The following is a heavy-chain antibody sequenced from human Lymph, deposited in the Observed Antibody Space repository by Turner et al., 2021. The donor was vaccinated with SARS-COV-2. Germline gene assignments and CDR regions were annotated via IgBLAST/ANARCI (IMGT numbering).Heavy chain of an antibody. J-gene: IGHJ5*02. Sequence: QVKLQESGPRLVKPLETLSLTCTVSGGAMHNNYWSWIQPPPGKRLGWIGFIFYRGRTNYNPSLKSRITISVDTSENQFSLKLTSVTAADTAIYYCARQTVNNWVDPWGQGTLVTVSS. CDR1: GGAMHNNY. D-gene: IGHD2-21*02. V-gene: IGHV4-59*01. CDR3: ARQTVNNWVDP. CDR2: IFYRGRT.